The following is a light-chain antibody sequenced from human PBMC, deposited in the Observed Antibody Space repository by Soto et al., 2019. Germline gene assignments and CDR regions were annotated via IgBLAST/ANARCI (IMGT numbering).Light chain of an antibody. CDR3: SSYTSSSTPYV. V-gene: IGLV2-14*01. CDR2: EVS. Sequence: QSALTQPASVSGSPGQSITISCTGTSSAVGGYNYVSWYQQHPDKAPKLMIYEVSNRPSGVSNRFSGSKSGNTASLTISGLQAEDEADYYCSSYTSSSTPYVFGTGTKLTVL. CDR1: SSAVGGYNY. J-gene: IGLJ1*01.